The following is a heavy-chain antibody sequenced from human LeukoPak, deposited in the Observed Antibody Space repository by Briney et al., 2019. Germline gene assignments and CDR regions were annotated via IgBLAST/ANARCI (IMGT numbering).Heavy chain of an antibody. J-gene: IGHJ4*02. V-gene: IGHV3-48*02. CDR2: ISSTGNTI. D-gene: IGHD6-19*01. CDR3: ARQYSSGWYTDY. Sequence: GGSLRLSCAASGFPFSTYSMNWVRQAPGKGLEWVSYISSTGNTIYYADSVRGRFTISRDNAKNSLYLQMNSLRDEDTAVYYCARQYSSGWYTDYWGQGTLVTVSS. CDR1: GFPFSTYS.